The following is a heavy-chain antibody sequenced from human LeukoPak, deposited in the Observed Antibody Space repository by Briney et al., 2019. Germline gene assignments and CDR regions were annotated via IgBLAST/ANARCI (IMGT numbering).Heavy chain of an antibody. Sequence: GGSLRLSCAASGFTVSSNYMSWVRQAPGKGLEWVSVIYSGGNTCYADSVEGRFTMSRDNSKNTLYLQMNSLGAEDTAVYYCARGIGSQLRSGWFDPWGQGTLVTVSS. V-gene: IGHV3-66*01. CDR2: IYSGGNT. D-gene: IGHD3-3*01. J-gene: IGHJ5*02. CDR3: ARGIGSQLRSGWFDP. CDR1: GFTVSSNY.